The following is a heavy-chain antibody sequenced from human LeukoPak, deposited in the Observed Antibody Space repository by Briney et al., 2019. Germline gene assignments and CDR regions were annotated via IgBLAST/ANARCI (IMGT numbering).Heavy chain of an antibody. V-gene: IGHV3-66*01. CDR2: FYPGGST. J-gene: IGHJ6*02. D-gene: IGHD1-26*01. CDR3: ASDPRSGSYSGMDV. CDR1: GLTASSSY. Sequence: SGGSLRLSCAASGLTASSSYMSWFRQAPGKGLEWVSVFYPGGSTYYADSVTDRFSISRDNSKNTLYLQMNSLRAEDTAVYYCASDPRSGSYSGMDVWGQGTTVTVSS.